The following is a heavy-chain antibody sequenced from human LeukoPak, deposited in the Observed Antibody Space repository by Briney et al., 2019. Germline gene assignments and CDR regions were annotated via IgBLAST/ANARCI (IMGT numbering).Heavy chain of an antibody. J-gene: IGHJ4*02. D-gene: IGHD2-15*01. V-gene: IGHV1-46*01. CDR2: INPSVGNT. Sequence: GASVKVSCKASGYTFTSYSMHWVRQAPGQGLEWMGIINPSVGNTNYAQKFQGRVTMTRDTSTTTVYMELSSLRSEDTAVYYCASQYCSGGSCFLDYWGQGTLLTVSS. CDR3: ASQYCSGGSCFLDY. CDR1: GYTFTSYS.